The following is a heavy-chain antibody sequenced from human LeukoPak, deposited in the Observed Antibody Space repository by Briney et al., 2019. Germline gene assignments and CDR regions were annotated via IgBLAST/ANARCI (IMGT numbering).Heavy chain of an antibody. CDR1: GFTFISYG. V-gene: IGHV3-23*01. D-gene: IGHD1-26*01. Sequence: AGGSLRLSCAASGFTFISYGMSWVRQAPGKGLEWVSSISGGGGGTFYADSVKGRFTMSRDNSNNTLYLQMNSLRAEDTALYYCANLVRLASWGQGTLVTVSS. J-gene: IGHJ5*01. CDR3: ANLVRLAS. CDR2: ISGGGGGT.